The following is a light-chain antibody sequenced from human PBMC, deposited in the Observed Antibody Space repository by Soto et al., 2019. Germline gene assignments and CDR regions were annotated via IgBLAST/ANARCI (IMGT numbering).Light chain of an antibody. CDR1: QSVSSSH. CDR3: QQYGSSLRT. J-gene: IGKJ1*01. V-gene: IGKV3-20*01. Sequence: EIVLTQSPGTLSLSPGERATLSCRASQSVSSSHLAWYQQKPGQAPRLLISGASSRATGIPDRFTGSGSGTDFTLTISRLEPEDFAVYYCQQYGSSLRTLGQGTKVDIK. CDR2: GAS.